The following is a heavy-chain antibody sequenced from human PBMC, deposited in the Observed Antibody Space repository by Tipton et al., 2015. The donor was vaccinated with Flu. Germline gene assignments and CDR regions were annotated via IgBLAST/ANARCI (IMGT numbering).Heavy chain of an antibody. Sequence: TLSLTCTVSGGSISSGTHYWSWIRQPAGKGLEWIGRIYTDGTTDYNPSLKSRVTMSVDTSKNQFSLKLSSVTAADTAVYYCAREWYYGAGSYYDFEHWGQGTLVTVSS. J-gene: IGHJ4*02. CDR3: AREWYYGAGSYYDFEH. V-gene: IGHV4-61*02. D-gene: IGHD3-10*01. CDR2: IYTDGTT. CDR1: GGSISSGTHY.